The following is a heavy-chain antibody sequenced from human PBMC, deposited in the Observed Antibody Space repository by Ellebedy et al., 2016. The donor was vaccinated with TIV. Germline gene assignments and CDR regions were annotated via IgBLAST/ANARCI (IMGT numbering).Heavy chain of an antibody. J-gene: IGHJ4*02. CDR1: GDSISTYY. CDR3: ARDSGSYYRFDK. Sequence: SETLSLXXTVSGDSISTYYWSWIRQAPGKGLEWIGYIYYSGISNYNPSLKSRATISIDTSKNQFSLRLTSVTAADTAVYFCARDSGSYYRFDKWGQGTLVTVSS. CDR2: IYYSGIS. V-gene: IGHV4-59*01. D-gene: IGHD3-10*01.